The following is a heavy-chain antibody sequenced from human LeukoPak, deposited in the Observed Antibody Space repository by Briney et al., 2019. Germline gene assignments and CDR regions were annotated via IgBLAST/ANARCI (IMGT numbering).Heavy chain of an antibody. Sequence: PGGSLRLSCAASGFTFSSYWMHWVRQAPGKGLVWVSRINSDGSSTSHADSVKGRFTISRDNGKNSLYLQMSSLRPEDTALYYCAKDIGGGLLEYWGQGTLVTVSS. CDR1: GFTFSSYW. D-gene: IGHD1-26*01. CDR2: INSDGSST. J-gene: IGHJ4*02. CDR3: AKDIGGGLLEY. V-gene: IGHV3-74*01.